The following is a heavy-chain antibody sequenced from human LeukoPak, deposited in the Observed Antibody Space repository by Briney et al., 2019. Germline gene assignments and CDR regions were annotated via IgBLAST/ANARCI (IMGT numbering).Heavy chain of an antibody. Sequence: GGSLRLSCAASGFTFSSYAMSWVRQAPGKGLEWVSAISGSGGSAYYADSVKGRFTISRDNSKNTLYLQMNSLRAEDTAVYYCANVNKQWLGGVFDYWGQGTLVTVSS. CDR2: ISGSGGSA. CDR1: GFTFSSYA. J-gene: IGHJ4*02. D-gene: IGHD6-19*01. V-gene: IGHV3-23*01. CDR3: ANVNKQWLGGVFDY.